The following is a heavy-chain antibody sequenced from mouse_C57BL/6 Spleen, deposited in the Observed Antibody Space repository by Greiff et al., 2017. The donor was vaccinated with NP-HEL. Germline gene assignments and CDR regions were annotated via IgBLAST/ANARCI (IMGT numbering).Heavy chain of an antibody. Sequence: EVNLVESGGGLVKPGGSLKLSCAASGFTFSDYGMHWVRQAPEKGLEWVAYISSGSSTIYYADTVKGRFTISRDNAKNTLFLQMTSLRSEDTAMYYCARITTVVASPYAMDYWGQGTSVTVSS. CDR1: GFTFSDYG. CDR3: ARITTVVASPYAMDY. D-gene: IGHD1-1*01. V-gene: IGHV5-17*01. J-gene: IGHJ4*01. CDR2: ISSGSSTI.